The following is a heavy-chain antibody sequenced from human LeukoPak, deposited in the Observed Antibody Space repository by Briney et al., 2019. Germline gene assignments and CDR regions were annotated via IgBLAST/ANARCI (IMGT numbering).Heavy chain of an antibody. CDR2: IIPIFGTA. CDR3: ARYDFWSGYRYFDY. Sequence: SVKVFCKASGGTFSSYAISWVRQAPGQGLEWMGGIIPIFGTANYAQKFQGRVTITTDESTSTAYMELSSLRSEDTAVYYCARYDFWSGYRYFDYWGQGTLVTVSS. J-gene: IGHJ4*02. V-gene: IGHV1-69*05. CDR1: GGTFSSYA. D-gene: IGHD3-3*01.